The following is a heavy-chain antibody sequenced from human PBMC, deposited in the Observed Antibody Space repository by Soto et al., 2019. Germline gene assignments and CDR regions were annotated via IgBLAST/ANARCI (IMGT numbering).Heavy chain of an antibody. CDR1: GGSFSGYY. D-gene: IGHD3-22*01. CDR2: INHSGST. J-gene: IGHJ4*02. CDR3: AREVDYYDSSGYYAFDY. Sequence: SETLSLTCAVYGGSFSGYYWSWIRQPPGKGLEWIGEINHSGSTNYNPSLKSRVTISVDTSKNQFSLKLSSVTAADTAVYYCAREVDYYDSSGYYAFDYWGQGTLVTVSS. V-gene: IGHV4-34*01.